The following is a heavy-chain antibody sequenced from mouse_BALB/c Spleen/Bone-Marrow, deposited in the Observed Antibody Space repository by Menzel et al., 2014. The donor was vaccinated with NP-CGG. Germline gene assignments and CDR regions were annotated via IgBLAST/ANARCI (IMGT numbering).Heavy chain of an antibody. D-gene: IGHD4-1*01. CDR3: TRGGNWDDFDV. Sequence: EVQGVESGGGLVQPGGSRRLSCAASGFTFSSFGTHWVRQAPEKGLEWVAYISSGSSTIFYVDTVKGRFTISRDNPKSALFLQMTSLRSEDTAMYYCTRGGNWDDFDVWGAGTTVTVSS. V-gene: IGHV5-17*02. J-gene: IGHJ1*01. CDR2: ISSGSSTI. CDR1: GFTFSSFG.